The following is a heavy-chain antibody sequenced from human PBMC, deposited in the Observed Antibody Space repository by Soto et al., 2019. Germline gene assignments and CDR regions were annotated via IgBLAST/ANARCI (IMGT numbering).Heavy chain of an antibody. CDR1: GFTVSSYA. CDR3: ARDQFYYGSGDAFDI. Sequence: QVQLVESGGGVVQRGRSLRLSCAASGFTVSSYAMHWVRQAPGKGLEWVAVISYDGSNKYYADSVKGRFTISRDNSKNTLYLQMNSLRAEDTAVYYCARDQFYYGSGDAFDIWGQGTMVTVSS. D-gene: IGHD3-10*01. CDR2: ISYDGSNK. J-gene: IGHJ3*02. V-gene: IGHV3-30-3*01.